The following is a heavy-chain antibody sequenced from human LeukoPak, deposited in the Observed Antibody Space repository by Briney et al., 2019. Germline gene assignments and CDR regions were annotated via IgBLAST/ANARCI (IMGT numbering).Heavy chain of an antibody. CDR2: IYTSGST. CDR1: GGSFSSGSYY. Sequence: SETLSLTCTVSGGSFSSGSYYWSWLRQAAGKGLEWIGRIYTSGSTNYNPSLKSRVTISVDTYKNQFSLKLSSVTAADTAVYYCARDFTGSSGYYYPPEYYYYYYMDVWGKGTTVTVSS. CDR3: ARDFTGSSGYYYPPEYYYYYYMDV. V-gene: IGHV4-61*02. D-gene: IGHD3-22*01. J-gene: IGHJ6*03.